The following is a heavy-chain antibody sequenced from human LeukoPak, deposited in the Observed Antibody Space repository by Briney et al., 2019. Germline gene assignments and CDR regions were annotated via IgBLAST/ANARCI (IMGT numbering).Heavy chain of an antibody. CDR3: AKRGYYDSSGYYAPFDY. J-gene: IGHJ4*02. CDR1: GFTFSSYG. V-gene: IGHV3-23*01. D-gene: IGHD3-22*01. Sequence: GGSLRLSCAASGFTFSSYGMSWVRQAPGKGLEWVSAFSGGGGKAYYADSVKGRFTISRDNSKNTLYLEMNSLRAEDTAVYYCAKRGYYDSSGYYAPFDYWGQGTLVTVSS. CDR2: FSGGGGKA.